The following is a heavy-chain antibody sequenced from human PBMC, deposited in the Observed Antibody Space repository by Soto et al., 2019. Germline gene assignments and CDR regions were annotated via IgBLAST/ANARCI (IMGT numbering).Heavy chain of an antibody. J-gene: IGHJ4*02. CDR3: ARAHKGSYFSHNFDY. V-gene: IGHV3-33*01. CDR2: IWYDGSNK. D-gene: IGHD1-26*01. CDR1: GFTFSSYG. Sequence: SLRLSCAASGFTFSSYGMHWVRQAPGKGLEWVAVIWYDGSNKYYADSMKGRFTISRDNSKNTLYLQMNSLRAEDTAVYYCARAHKGSYFSHNFDYWGQGTLVTVSS.